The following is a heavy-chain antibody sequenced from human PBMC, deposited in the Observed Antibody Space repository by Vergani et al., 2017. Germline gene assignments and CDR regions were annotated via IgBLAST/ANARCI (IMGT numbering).Heavy chain of an antibody. CDR1: GGSISSGSYY. CDR2: IYTSGST. CDR3: AREYSSSVEFLAY. V-gene: IGHV4-61*02. Sequence: QVQLQESGPGLVKPSQTLSLTCTVSGGSISSGSYYWSWIRQPAGKGLEWIGRIYTSGSTNYNPSLKSRVTMSVDTSKNQFSLKLSSVTAADTAVYYCAREYSSSVEFLAYWGQGTLVTVSS. D-gene: IGHD6-6*01. J-gene: IGHJ4*02.